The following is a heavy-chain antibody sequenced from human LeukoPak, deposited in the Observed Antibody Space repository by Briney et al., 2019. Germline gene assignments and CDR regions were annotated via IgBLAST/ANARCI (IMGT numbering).Heavy chain of an antibody. CDR1: GFTFSSYG. CDR2: IRYDGSNN. V-gene: IGHV3-30*02. D-gene: IGHD6-13*01. J-gene: IGHJ4*02. CDR3: AKDTLRWQQLVPSSFDY. Sequence: PGGSLRLSCAASGFTFSSYGMHWVRQAPGKGLEWVAFIRYDGSNNYYADSVKGRFTISRDNSKNTLYLQMSSLGAEDTAVYYCAKDTLRWQQLVPSSFDYWGQGTLVTVSS.